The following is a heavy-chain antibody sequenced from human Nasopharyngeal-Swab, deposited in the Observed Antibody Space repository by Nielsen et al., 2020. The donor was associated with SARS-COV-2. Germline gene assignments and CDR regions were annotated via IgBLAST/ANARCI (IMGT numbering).Heavy chain of an antibody. CDR3: AKDLVGAAN. CDR1: GFTFSNYA. Sequence: GGSLRLSCAASGFTFSNYAMSWVRQAPGKGLEWVSQISGSGGGTYYADSVRGRFTISRDNSKNTLYLQMNSLRAEDTAVYYCAKDLVGAANWGQGTLVTVSS. J-gene: IGHJ4*02. D-gene: IGHD2-15*01. V-gene: IGHV3-23*01. CDR2: ISGSGGGT.